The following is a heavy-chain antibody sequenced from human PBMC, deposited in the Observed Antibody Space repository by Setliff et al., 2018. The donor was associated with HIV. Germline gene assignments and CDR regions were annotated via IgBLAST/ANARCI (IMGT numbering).Heavy chain of an antibody. CDR3: ARDPLASLDPYYFDY. Sequence: GGSLRLSCAASGFTFSSYAMSWVRQAPGKGLEWVSVIGGSGGNTYYADSVRGRFTISRDNSKNTLYLQMSSLRAEDTALYYCARDPLASLDPYYFDYWGQGTLVTVSS. CDR1: GFTFSSYA. J-gene: IGHJ4*02. V-gene: IGHV3-23*01. D-gene: IGHD1-26*01. CDR2: IGGSGGNT.